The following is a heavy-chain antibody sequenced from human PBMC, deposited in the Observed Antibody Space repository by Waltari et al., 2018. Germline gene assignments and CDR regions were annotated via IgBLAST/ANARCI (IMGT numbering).Heavy chain of an antibody. D-gene: IGHD3-22*01. CDR1: GGTFSSYA. J-gene: IGHJ4*02. Sequence: QVQLVQSGAEVKKPGSSVKVSCKASGGTFSSYAISWVRQAPGQGLEWMGGITPIFGTANYAQNFQGRVTITADESTSTAYMELSSLRSEDTAVYYCASGYDSSGYYYPSFDYLGQGTLVTVSS. CDR2: ITPIFGTA. V-gene: IGHV1-69*13. CDR3: ASGYDSSGYYYPSFDY.